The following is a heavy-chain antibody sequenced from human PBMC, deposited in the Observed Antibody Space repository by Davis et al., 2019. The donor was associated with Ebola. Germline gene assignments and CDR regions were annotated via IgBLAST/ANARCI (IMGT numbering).Heavy chain of an antibody. CDR2: IYTSGST. D-gene: IGHD4-17*01. Sequence: SETLSLTCTVSGGSISSGSYYWSWIRQPAGKGLEWIGHIYTSGSTNYNPSLKSRVTISVDTSKTQFSLKVSSVTAADTAVYYCARADGDYVHFDYWGQGILVTVSS. CDR1: GGSISSGSYY. J-gene: IGHJ4*02. CDR3: ARADGDYVHFDY. V-gene: IGHV4-61*09.